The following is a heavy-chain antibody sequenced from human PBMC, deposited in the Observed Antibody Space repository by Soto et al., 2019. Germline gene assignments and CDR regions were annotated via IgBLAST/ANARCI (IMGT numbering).Heavy chain of an antibody. D-gene: IGHD3-3*02. V-gene: IGHV4-39*01. CDR3: ASSPKRWKIAFAPRGGYYYYGMDV. CDR1: GGSITGGSISSTTYY. Sequence: SETLSLTCTVSGGSITGGSISSTTYYWGWMRQPPGKGLEWIASFFIGGNTYYNPSLKSRVTTSVDTSKNQFSLKLSSVTAADTAVYYCASSPKRWKIAFAPRGGYYYYGMDVCGEGTTVTVSS. CDR2: FFIGGNT. J-gene: IGHJ6*04.